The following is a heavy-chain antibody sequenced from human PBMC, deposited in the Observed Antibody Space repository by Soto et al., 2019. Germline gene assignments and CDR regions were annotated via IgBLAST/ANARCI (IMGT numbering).Heavy chain of an antibody. J-gene: IGHJ5*02. CDR3: AGSYSSYNWFDP. CDR1: GGSISSYY. Sequence: SETLSLTCTVSGGSISSYYWSWIRQPPGKGLEWIGYIYYSGSTNYNPSLKSRVTISVDTSKNQFSLKLSSVTAADTAVYYCAGSYSSYNWFDPWGQGTLVTVSS. CDR2: IYYSGST. D-gene: IGHD6-6*01. V-gene: IGHV4-59*01.